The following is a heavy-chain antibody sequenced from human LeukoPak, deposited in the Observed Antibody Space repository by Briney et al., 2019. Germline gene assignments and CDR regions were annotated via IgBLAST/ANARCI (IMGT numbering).Heavy chain of an antibody. CDR2: MNPNSGNT. D-gene: IGHD2-15*01. V-gene: IGHV1-8*03. Sequence: ASVKVSCKASGYTFTSYDISWVRQATGQGLEWMGWMNPNSGNTGYAQKFQGRVTITRNTSISTAYMELGSLRSEDTAVYYCARARGTFPRYYFDYWGQGTLVTVSS. CDR3: ARARGTFPRYYFDY. CDR1: GYTFTSYD. J-gene: IGHJ4*02.